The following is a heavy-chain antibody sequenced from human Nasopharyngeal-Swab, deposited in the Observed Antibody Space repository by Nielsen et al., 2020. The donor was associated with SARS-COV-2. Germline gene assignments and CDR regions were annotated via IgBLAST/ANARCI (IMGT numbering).Heavy chain of an antibody. V-gene: IGHV4-39*07. J-gene: IGHJ6*02. D-gene: IGHD3-3*01. Sequence: WIRQPPGKGLEWIGSIYYSGSTYYNPSLKSRVTISVDTSKNQFSLKLSSVTAADTAVYYCARDWILRGWSTYYYYGMDVWGQGTTVTVSS. CDR3: ARDWILRGWSTYYYYGMDV. CDR2: IYYSGST.